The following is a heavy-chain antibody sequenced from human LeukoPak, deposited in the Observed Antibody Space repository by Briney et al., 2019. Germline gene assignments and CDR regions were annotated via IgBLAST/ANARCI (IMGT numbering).Heavy chain of an antibody. D-gene: IGHD6-6*01. V-gene: IGHV4-34*01. Sequence: SETLSLTCAVYGGSFSGYYWSCIRQPPGKGLEWIGEINHSGSTNYNPSLKSRVTISVDTSKNQFSLKLSSVTAADTAEYYCARGKQQLVTYYYYYFYMDVWGKGTTVTVSS. CDR1: GGSFSGYY. CDR2: INHSGST. CDR3: ARGKQQLVTYYYYYFYMDV. J-gene: IGHJ6*03.